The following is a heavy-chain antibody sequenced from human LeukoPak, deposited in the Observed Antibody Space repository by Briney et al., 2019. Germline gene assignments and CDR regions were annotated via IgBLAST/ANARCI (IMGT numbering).Heavy chain of an antibody. CDR2: IYYSGST. CDR1: GGSISSHY. V-gene: IGHV4-59*11. Sequence: SETLSLTCTVSGGSISSHYWSWIRQPPGKGLGWIGYIYYSGSTNYNPSLKSRVTISVDTSKNQFSLKLSSVTAADTAVYYCARKWGIAAAGTGWFDPWGQGTLVTVSS. J-gene: IGHJ5*02. D-gene: IGHD6-13*01. CDR3: ARKWGIAAAGTGWFDP.